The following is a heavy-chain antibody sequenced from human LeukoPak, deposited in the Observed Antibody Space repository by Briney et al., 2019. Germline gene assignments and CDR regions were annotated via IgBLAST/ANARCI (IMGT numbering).Heavy chain of an antibody. CDR2: ISGSGGSS. V-gene: IGHV3-23*01. J-gene: IGHJ3*02. D-gene: IGHD2-21*02. CDR1: GFTFSGYA. CDR3: AKDSVVTLDLDAFDI. Sequence: GGSLRLSCAASGFTFSGYAMSWVRQAPGKGLEWASAISGSGGSSYYADSVKGRFTISRDNSKNTLYLQMNSLRAEDTAVYYCAKDSVVTLDLDAFDIWGQGTMVTVSS.